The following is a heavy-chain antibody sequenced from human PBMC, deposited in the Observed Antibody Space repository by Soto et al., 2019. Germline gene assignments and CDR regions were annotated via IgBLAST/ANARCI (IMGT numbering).Heavy chain of an antibody. CDR1: GFTFSSYG. CDR3: AKDWEPVISPEIYGMDV. D-gene: IGHD1-26*01. J-gene: IGHJ6*02. Sequence: QVPLVESGGGVVQPGRSLRLSCAASGFTFSSYGMHWVRQAPGKGLEWVAVISYDGSNKYYADSVKGRFTISRDNSKNTLYLQMNSLRAEDTAVYYCAKDWEPVISPEIYGMDVWGQGTTVTVSS. CDR2: ISYDGSNK. V-gene: IGHV3-30*18.